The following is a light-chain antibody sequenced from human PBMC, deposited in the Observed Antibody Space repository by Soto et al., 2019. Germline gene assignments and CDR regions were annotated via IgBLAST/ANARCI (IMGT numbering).Light chain of an antibody. CDR3: QTWGTGIQV. CDR1: SGHSNYA. Sequence: QSVLTQSPSASASLGASVKLTCTLSSGHSNYAIAWHQQQPEKGPRYLMKLNSDGRHSKGDGIPDRFSGSTSGAERYLTISSLQSEDEADYYSQTWGTGIQVFGGGTKLTVL. J-gene: IGLJ2*01. V-gene: IGLV4-69*01. CDR2: LNSDGRH.